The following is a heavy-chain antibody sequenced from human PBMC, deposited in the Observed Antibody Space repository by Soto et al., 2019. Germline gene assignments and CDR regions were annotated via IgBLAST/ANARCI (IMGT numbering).Heavy chain of an antibody. CDR1: GFTFSSYA. Sequence: GGSLRLSCAASGFTFSSYAMSWVRQAPGKGLEWVSAISGSGGSTYCADSVKGRFTISRDNSKNTLYLQMNSLRAEDTAVYYCAKDRGCTNGVCYYYYGMDVWGQGTTVTVSS. CDR2: ISGSGGST. J-gene: IGHJ6*02. D-gene: IGHD2-8*01. CDR3: AKDRGCTNGVCYYYYGMDV. V-gene: IGHV3-23*01.